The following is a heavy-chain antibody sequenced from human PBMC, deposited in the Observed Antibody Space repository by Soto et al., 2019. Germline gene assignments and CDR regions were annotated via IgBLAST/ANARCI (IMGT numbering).Heavy chain of an antibody. CDR2: INHSGST. Sequence: SETLSLTCAVYGGSFSGYYWSWIRQPPGKGLEWIGEINHSGSTNYNPSLKSRVTISVDTSKNQFSLKLSSVTAADTAVYYCARFLIVVVPAAMRRTNWFDPWGQGTLVTVSS. CDR3: ARFLIVVVPAAMRRTNWFDP. J-gene: IGHJ5*02. CDR1: GGSFSGYY. V-gene: IGHV4-34*01. D-gene: IGHD2-2*01.